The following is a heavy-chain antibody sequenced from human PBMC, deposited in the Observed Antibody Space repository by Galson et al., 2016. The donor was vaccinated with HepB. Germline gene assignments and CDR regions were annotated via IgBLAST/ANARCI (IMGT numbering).Heavy chain of an antibody. D-gene: IGHD3-10*01. V-gene: IGHV4-34*01. CDR2: VNHRGTT. Sequence: ETLSLTCTVSGESLSGYFWSWIRQPPGKGLEWIGEVNHRGTTNYDPSLESRVTIPADTSKNQFSLNLSSVTAADTAVYFCARDGFPGFGSFFDYWGHGALVTVSS. J-gene: IGHJ4*01. CDR1: GESLSGYF. CDR3: ARDGFPGFGSFFDY.